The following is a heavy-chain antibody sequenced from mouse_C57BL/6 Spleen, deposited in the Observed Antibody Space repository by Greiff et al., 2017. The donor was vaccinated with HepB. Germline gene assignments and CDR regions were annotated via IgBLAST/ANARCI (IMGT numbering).Heavy chain of an antibody. CDR2: ISNLAYSI. CDR1: GFTFSDYG. Sequence: EVQVVESGGGLVQPGGSLKLSCAASGFTFSDYGMAWVRQAPRKGPEGVAFISNLAYSIYYADTVTGRFTISRENAKNTLYLEMSSLRSEDTAMYYCARFYYGNYGYFDVWGTGTTVTVSS. J-gene: IGHJ1*03. CDR3: ARFYYGNYGYFDV. V-gene: IGHV5-15*01. D-gene: IGHD2-1*01.